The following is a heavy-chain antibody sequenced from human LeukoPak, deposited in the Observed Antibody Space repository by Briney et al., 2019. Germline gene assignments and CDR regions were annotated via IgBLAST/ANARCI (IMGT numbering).Heavy chain of an antibody. V-gene: IGHV4-59*01. CDR2: IYYSGST. CDR1: GGSISGSY. J-gene: IGHJ4*02. CDR3: ARGSGAFDD. Sequence: SETLCLTCTVSGGSISGSYWSWIRQPPGKGLEWIGYIYYSGSTNYNPSLKSRVTISVDTSKNQFSLKLNSVTAADTAVYNCARGSGAFDDWGQGTLVTVSS.